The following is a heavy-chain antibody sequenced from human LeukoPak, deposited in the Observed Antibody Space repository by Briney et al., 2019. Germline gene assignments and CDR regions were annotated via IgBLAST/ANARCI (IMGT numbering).Heavy chain of an antibody. CDR3: ARVGATPSDAFDI. CDR2: IYYSGTT. J-gene: IGHJ3*02. D-gene: IGHD3-16*01. V-gene: IGHV4-59*08. Sequence: NSSETLSLTCTVSGGSITNNYWSWIRQTPGKGLEWIGYIYYSGTTTYNPSLKSRVTISIDTSTNQFSLQLTSVTAADTAVYYCARVGATPSDAFDIWGQGTVVTVSS. CDR1: GGSITNNY.